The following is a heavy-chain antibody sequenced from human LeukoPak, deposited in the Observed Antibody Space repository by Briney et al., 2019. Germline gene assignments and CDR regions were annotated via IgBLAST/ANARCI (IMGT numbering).Heavy chain of an antibody. Sequence: ASVKVSCKASGYTFTSYAIHWVRQAPGQRLEWMGWINVGNGNTRYSQNFQGRVTITRDTSASTAYMELSSLRSEDTAVYYCARRSQWHRYSGSYYFDYWGQGTLVTVSS. D-gene: IGHD1-26*01. CDR3: ARRSQWHRYSGSYYFDY. CDR2: INVGNGNT. V-gene: IGHV1-3*01. J-gene: IGHJ4*02. CDR1: GYTFTSYA.